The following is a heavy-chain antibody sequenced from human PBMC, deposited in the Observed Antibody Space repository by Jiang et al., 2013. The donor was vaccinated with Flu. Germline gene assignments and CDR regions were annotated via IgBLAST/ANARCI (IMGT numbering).Heavy chain of an antibody. CDR1: GFSLSTYGVG. Sequence: KPTQTLTLTCSFSGFSLSTYGVGVGWIRQPPGKALEWLALIYWDDDKRYSTSLRNRLTVTKDTSKNQAVLTMTNMDPVDTATYYCAHTGQQLEAPWYFDLWGRGTLVTVSS. V-gene: IGHV2-5*02. J-gene: IGHJ2*01. CDR3: AHTGQQLEAPWYFDL. D-gene: IGHD6-13*01. CDR2: IYWDDDK.